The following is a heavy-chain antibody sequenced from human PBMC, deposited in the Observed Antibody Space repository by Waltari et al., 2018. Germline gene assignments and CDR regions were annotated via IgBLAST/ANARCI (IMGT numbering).Heavy chain of an antibody. V-gene: IGHV3-30*02. CDR3: AKDRAYCSSTSCYNYYYYYMDV. J-gene: IGHJ6*03. D-gene: IGHD2-2*02. CDR2: IRYDGSNK. Sequence: QVQLVESGGGVVQPGGSLRLSCAASGFTFSSHGMHWVRQAPGKGLAWVAFIRYDGSNKYYADSVKGRFTISRDNSKNTLYLQMNSLRAEDTAVYYCAKDRAYCSSTSCYNYYYYYMDVWGKGTTVTISS. CDR1: GFTFSSHG.